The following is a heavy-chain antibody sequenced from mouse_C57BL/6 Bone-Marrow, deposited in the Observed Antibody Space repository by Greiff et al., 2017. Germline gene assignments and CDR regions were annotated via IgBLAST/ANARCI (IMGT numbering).Heavy chain of an antibody. V-gene: IGHV1-54*01. J-gene: IGHJ4*01. CDR3: ARGATVAFPYYAMDY. CDR2: INPGSGGT. CDR1: GYAFTNYL. Sequence: VQLQESGAELVRPGTSVKVSCKASGYAFTNYLIEWVKQRPGQGLEWIGVINPGSGGTNYNEKFKGKATLTADKSSSTAYMQLSSLTSEDSAVYFCARGATVAFPYYAMDYWGQGTSVTVSS. D-gene: IGHD1-1*01.